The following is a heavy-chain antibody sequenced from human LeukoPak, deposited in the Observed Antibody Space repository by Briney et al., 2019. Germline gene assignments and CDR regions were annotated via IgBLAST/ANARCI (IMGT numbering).Heavy chain of an antibody. CDR1: GFTFSISA. D-gene: IGHD1-1*01. CDR2: ISFDGSKK. CDR3: ATLSGTTGSDDY. V-gene: IGHV3-30*04. J-gene: IGHJ4*02. Sequence: GTSLRLSCAASGFTFSISAMHWVRQAPGKGLEWVAVISFDGSKKYYADSVKGRLTVSRDNSKSTLFLQMSTLRPDDTAVYYCATLSGTTGSDDYWGQGTLVTVSS.